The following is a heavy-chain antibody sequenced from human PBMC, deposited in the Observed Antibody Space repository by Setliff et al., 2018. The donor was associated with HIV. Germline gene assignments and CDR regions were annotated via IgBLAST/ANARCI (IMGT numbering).Heavy chain of an antibody. CDR2: IYYTGST. D-gene: IGHD2-15*01. J-gene: IGHJ6*02. CDR3: AREQYHFVVDYYYYYGMDV. CDR1: GGSISTSRHY. Sequence: SETLSLTCTVSGGSISTSRHYWGWIRQPPGKGLEWIGSIYYTGSTYYNPSLKSRVTISVDTSKNQFSLKLSSVTAADTAVYYCAREQYHFVVDYYYYYGMDVWGQGNTVTVSS. V-gene: IGHV4-39*07.